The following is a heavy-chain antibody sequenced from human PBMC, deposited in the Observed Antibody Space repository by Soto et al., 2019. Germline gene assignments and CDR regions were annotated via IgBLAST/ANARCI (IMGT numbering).Heavy chain of an antibody. CDR3: LNTSHY. Sequence: QVQLVQSGAEVKKPGSSVKVSCKASGGTFSSYTISWVRQAPGQGLEWMGRIIPILGIANYAQKFQGRVTIPAYTLSSTVYIQLSNLRSEDTVVYYCLNTSHYWGQGTLVTVSS. V-gene: IGHV1-69*02. CDR1: GGTFSSYT. J-gene: IGHJ4*02. CDR2: IIPILGIA. D-gene: IGHD2-2*02.